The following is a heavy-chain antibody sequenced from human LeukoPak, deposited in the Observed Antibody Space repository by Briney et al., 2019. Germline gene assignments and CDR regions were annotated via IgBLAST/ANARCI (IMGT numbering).Heavy chain of an antibody. D-gene: IGHD2-21*02. V-gene: IGHV3-23*01. CDR1: GFTFNSFG. J-gene: IGHJ4*02. CDR2: MTGSGGRT. Sequence: PGGSLRLSCAASGFTFNSFGMGWVRQAPGKGLEWVSTMTGSGGRTYNADSVKGRFTISRDNSRNTLYLQMNSLRAEDTAIYYCAKEFYSVVTLTLDKWGQGTLVAVSS. CDR3: AKEFYSVVTLTLDK.